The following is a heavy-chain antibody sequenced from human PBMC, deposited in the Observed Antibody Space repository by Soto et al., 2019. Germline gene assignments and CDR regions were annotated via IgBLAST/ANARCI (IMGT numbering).Heavy chain of an antibody. V-gene: IGHV2-5*02. CDR3: AHRRGNSWDFDY. Sequence: QITLKESGPMLVKPTQTLTLTCTFSGFSLSTSGVGVGWIRQPPGKALEWLALIYCDDDKRYNPSLKSRLTITKDSSKNQVVLKMTNMDPVDTATYYCAHRRGNSWDFDYWGQGTLVTVSS. D-gene: IGHD6-13*01. CDR1: GFSLSTSGVG. CDR2: IYCDDDK. J-gene: IGHJ4*02.